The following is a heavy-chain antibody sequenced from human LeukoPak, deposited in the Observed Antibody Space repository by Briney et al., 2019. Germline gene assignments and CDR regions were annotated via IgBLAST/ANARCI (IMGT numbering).Heavy chain of an antibody. CDR1: GFTFSSYS. J-gene: IGHJ4*02. V-gene: IGHV3-33*01. CDR2: IWYDGSNK. Sequence: GGSLRLSCAASGFTFSSYSMHWVRQAPGKGLEWVAVIWYDGSNKYYADSVKGRFTISRDNSKNTLYLQMNSLRAEDTAVYYCARGKLRFLEWLSLGLDYWGQGTLVTVSS. D-gene: IGHD3-3*01. CDR3: ARGKLRFLEWLSLGLDY.